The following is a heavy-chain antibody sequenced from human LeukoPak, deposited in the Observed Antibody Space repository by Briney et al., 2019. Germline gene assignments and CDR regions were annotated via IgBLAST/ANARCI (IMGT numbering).Heavy chain of an antibody. CDR1: GFTVSSNY. CDR3: AKEDTRIKGEFDY. D-gene: IGHD3-22*01. Sequence: GGSLRLSCAASGFTVSSNYMSWVRQAPGTGLEWVSVISGSGGSTYYADSVKGRFIISRDNSKNTLYLQMNSLRAEDTAVYYCAKEDTRIKGEFDYWGQGTLVTVSS. CDR2: ISGSGGST. J-gene: IGHJ4*02. V-gene: IGHV3-23*01.